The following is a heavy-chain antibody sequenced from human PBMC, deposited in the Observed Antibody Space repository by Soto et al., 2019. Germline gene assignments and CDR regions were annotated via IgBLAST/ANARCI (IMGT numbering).Heavy chain of an antibody. Sequence: SLRLSCAASGFTFSSYAMHWVRQAPGKGLEWVAVISYDGSNKYYADSVKGRFTISRDNSKNTPYLQMNSLRAEDTAVYYCARDGSPLRYYDILTGQSVDYWGQGTLVTVSS. CDR2: ISYDGSNK. J-gene: IGHJ4*02. CDR3: ARDGSPLRYYDILTGQSVDY. V-gene: IGHV3-30-3*01. CDR1: GFTFSSYA. D-gene: IGHD3-9*01.